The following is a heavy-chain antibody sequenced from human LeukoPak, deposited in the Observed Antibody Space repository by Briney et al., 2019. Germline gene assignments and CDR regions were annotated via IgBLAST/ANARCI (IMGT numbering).Heavy chain of an antibody. CDR1: GYTFTNYY. V-gene: IGHV1-2*02. CDR3: ASLKDGYNFHL. Sequence: GASVKVSCKTSGYTFTNYYLHWVRQAPGHGLEWMGWMSPNGGVTKYTQNFQGRVTMTRDISIGTAYMELTGLTSDDTAVYYCASLKDGYNFHLWGQGTLVTVSS. CDR2: MSPNGGVT. D-gene: IGHD5-24*01. J-gene: IGHJ4*02.